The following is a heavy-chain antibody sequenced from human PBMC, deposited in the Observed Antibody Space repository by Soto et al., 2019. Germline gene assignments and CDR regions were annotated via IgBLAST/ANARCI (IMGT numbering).Heavy chain of an antibody. CDR2: ISYDGSNK. J-gene: IGHJ4*02. Sequence: QVQLVESGGGVVQPGRSLRLSCAASGFTFSSYGMHWVRQAPGKGLEWVAVISYDGSNKYYADSVKGRFTISRDNSKNTLYLQMNSLRAEDTAVYYCAKVPFDYWGLGTLVTVSS. V-gene: IGHV3-30*18. CDR1: GFTFSSYG. CDR3: AKVPFDY.